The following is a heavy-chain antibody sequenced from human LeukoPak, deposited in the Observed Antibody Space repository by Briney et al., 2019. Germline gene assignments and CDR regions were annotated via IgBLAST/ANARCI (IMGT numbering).Heavy chain of an antibody. V-gene: IGHV4-59*01. CDR2: IYYSGST. J-gene: IGHJ4*02. Sequence: KSSETLSLTCTVSGGSISSYYWSWIRQPPGKGLEWIGYIYYSGSTNYNPSLKSRVTISVDTSKNQFSLKLSSVTAADTAVYYCARDQTGDLDYWGQGTLVTVSS. CDR1: GGSISSYY. CDR3: ARDQTGDLDY. D-gene: IGHD7-27*01.